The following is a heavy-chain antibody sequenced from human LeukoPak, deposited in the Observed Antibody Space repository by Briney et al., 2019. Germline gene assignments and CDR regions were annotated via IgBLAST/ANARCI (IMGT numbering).Heavy chain of an antibody. CDR2: IGYGGSDT. CDR3: ARALSYYALGY. V-gene: IGHV3-23*01. D-gene: IGHD3-3*01. Sequence: GGSLRLSCTVSGFTLSSYEMTWFRQAPGKGLEWVSSIGYGGSDTHYADSVKGRFTVSRDNSKNTLYLQMNSLRAEDTAVYYCARALSYYALGYWGQGTLVTVSS. CDR1: GFTLSSYE. J-gene: IGHJ4*02.